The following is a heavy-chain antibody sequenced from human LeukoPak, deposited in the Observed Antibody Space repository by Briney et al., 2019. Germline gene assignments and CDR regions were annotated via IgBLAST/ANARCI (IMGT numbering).Heavy chain of an antibody. CDR2: IYPGDSDT. CDR3: ARKRWLQSDWFDP. J-gene: IGHJ5*02. CDR1: GYTFTSYG. V-gene: IGHV5-51*01. D-gene: IGHD5-24*01. Sequence: ASVKVSCKASGYTFTSYGISWVRQAPGQGLEWMGIIYPGDSDTRYSPSFQGQVTISADKSISTAYLQWSSLKASDTAMYYCARKRWLQSDWFDPWGQGTLVTVSS.